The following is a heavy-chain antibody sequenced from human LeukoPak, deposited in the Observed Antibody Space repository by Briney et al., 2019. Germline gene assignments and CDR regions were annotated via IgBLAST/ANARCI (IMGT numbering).Heavy chain of an antibody. CDR1: GGSISSSNW. Sequence: PSGTLSLTCAVSGGSISSSNWWSWVRQPPGKGLEWIGYIYYSGNTNHNPSLKSRVTISVDTSKNQFSLRLSSVTAADTAVYYCAGGSYDGSGYYYRSSGWFDPWGQGTLVTVSS. J-gene: IGHJ5*02. D-gene: IGHD3-22*01. CDR2: IYYSGNT. CDR3: AGGSYDGSGYYYRSSGWFDP. V-gene: IGHV4-4*02.